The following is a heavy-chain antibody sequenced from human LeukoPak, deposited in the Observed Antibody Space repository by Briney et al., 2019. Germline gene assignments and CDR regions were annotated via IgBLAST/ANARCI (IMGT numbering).Heavy chain of an antibody. CDR2: IRYDGSNK. J-gene: IGHJ4*02. Sequence: GGSLRLSCAASGFTFSSYGMHWVRQAPGKGLEWVAFIRYDGSNKYYADSVKGRFTISRDNSKNTLYLQMNSLRAEDTAVYYCAKDKGVVVPAATFDYGGQGTLVTVSS. CDR3: AKDKGVVVPAATFDY. V-gene: IGHV3-30*02. CDR1: GFTFSSYG. D-gene: IGHD2-2*01.